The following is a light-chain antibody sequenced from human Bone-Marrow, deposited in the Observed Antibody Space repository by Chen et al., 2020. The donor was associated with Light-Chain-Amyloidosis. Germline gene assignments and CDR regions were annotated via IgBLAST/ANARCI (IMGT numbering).Light chain of an antibody. J-gene: IGKJ4*01. V-gene: IGKV3-20*01. CDR1: QTISSNY. Sequence: EIVLTQSPRTLSLSPGEGANLSCRASQTISSNYLTWYQQKFGQAPRLLIYGSSSRATGIPDRFTGSGSGTDFTLTINRLEPDDFAMYYCQQYGTSPLTFGGGTKVEIK. CDR2: GSS. CDR3: QQYGTSPLT.